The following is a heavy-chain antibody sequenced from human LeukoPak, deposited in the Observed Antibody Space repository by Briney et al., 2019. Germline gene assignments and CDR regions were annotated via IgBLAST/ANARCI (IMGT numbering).Heavy chain of an antibody. CDR1: GFTFSSYA. V-gene: IGHV3-23*01. CDR2: ISGSGGST. Sequence: PGGSLRLSCAASGFTFSSYAMSWVRQAPGKGLEWVSAISGSGGSTYYADSVKGRFTISRDNSKNTLYLQMNSLRAEDTAVYYCAKVPVTPPYYYYYMDVWGKGTTVTVSS. CDR3: AKVPVTPPYYYYYMDV. J-gene: IGHJ6*03. D-gene: IGHD4-11*01.